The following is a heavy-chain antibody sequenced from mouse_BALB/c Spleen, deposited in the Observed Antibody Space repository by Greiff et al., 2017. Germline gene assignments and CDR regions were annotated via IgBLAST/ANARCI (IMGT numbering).Heavy chain of an antibody. V-gene: IGHV2-2*02. CDR1: GFSLTSYG. CDR3: ARSEVMITTTVFAY. Sequence: VKLVESGPGLVQPSQSLSITCTVSGFSLTSYGVHWVRQSPGKGLEWLGVIWSGGSTDYNAAFISRLSISKDNSKSQVFFKMNSLQANDTAIYYCARSEVMITTTVFAYRGQGTLVTVSA. CDR2: IWSGGST. D-gene: IGHD2-4*01. J-gene: IGHJ3*01.